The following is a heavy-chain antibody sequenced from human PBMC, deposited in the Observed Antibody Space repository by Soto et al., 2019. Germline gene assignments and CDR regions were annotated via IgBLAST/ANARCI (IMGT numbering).Heavy chain of an antibody. Sequence: GGSLRLSCAASGFTFINYGIHWVRQAPGKGLEWVAVISDDGVNKHYVDSVKGRFSISRDNSKNTLYLQMNSLRPEDTAVYYCAKDYRYGWTSPNFDYWGQGTLVTVSS. CDR3: AKDYRYGWTSPNFDY. J-gene: IGHJ4*02. CDR2: ISDDGVNK. D-gene: IGHD3-16*02. V-gene: IGHV3-30*18. CDR1: GFTFINYG.